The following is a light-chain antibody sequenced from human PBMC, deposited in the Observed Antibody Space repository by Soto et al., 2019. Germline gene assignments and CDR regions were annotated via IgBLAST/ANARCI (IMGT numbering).Light chain of an antibody. Sequence: QSVLTQPPSVSAAPGQKVSISCSGSGSNIGSNYVSWYQHLPGTAPRLLIYDNNNRPSGIPDRFSGSKSGTSATLGITGLQTGDEAHYYCVTWDSSLRGVIFGGGTKVTVL. J-gene: IGLJ2*01. V-gene: IGLV1-51*01. CDR2: DNN. CDR1: GSNIGSNY. CDR3: VTWDSSLRGVI.